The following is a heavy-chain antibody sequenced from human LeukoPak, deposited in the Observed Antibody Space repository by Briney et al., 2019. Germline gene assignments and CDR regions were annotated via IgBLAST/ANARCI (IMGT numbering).Heavy chain of an antibody. D-gene: IGHD6-19*01. Sequence: PSETLSLTCTVSGDSISSYYWSWLRHPPGKGLEWIGYHYYSGSTNYNTSLKSRVTISVDTSKNQFSLKLSSVTAADTAADYCAGSIAVAGTGGWFDPWGQGTQVTVSS. CDR2: HYYSGST. J-gene: IGHJ5*02. CDR1: GDSISSYY. V-gene: IGHV4-59*01. CDR3: AGSIAVAGTGGWFDP.